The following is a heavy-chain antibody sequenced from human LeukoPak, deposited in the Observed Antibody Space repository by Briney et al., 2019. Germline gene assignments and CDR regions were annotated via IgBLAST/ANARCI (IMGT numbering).Heavy chain of an antibody. CDR1: GGSISSHY. D-gene: IGHD5-18*01. J-gene: IGHJ4*02. CDR3: ATIKRGNIFGFFDF. CDR2: VLDNVRT. Sequence: SETPSLTCTVSGGSISSHYWSWVRQPPGKGLEWIGYVLDNVRTKDNPSLNSRCTLSADTSKNQFSLRLTSVTAADTAVYYCATIKRGNIFGFFDFWGQGILVTVSS. V-gene: IGHV4-59*11.